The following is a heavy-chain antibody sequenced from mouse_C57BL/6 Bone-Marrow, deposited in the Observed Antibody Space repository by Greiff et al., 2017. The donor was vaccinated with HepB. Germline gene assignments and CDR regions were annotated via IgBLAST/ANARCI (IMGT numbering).Heavy chain of an antibody. CDR1: GYTFTSYW. Sequence: VQLQQPGAELVMPGASVKLSCKASGYTFTSYWMHWVKQRPGQGLEWIGEIDPSDSYTNYNQKFKGKSTSTVDKSSSTAYMQLSSLTSEDSAVYYCARRTAEAKDYFDYWGQGATVTGSS. J-gene: IGHJ2*01. D-gene: IGHD3-2*02. CDR3: ARRTAEAKDYFDY. V-gene: IGHV1-69*01. CDR2: IDPSDSYT.